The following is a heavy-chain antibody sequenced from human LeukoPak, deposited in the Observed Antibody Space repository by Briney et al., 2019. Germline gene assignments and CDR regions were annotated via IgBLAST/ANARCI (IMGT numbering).Heavy chain of an antibody. CDR1: GYSFTSYW. D-gene: IGHD3-22*01. V-gene: IGHV5-51*01. Sequence: GESLKISCKGSGYSFTSYWIGWVRQMPGKGLEWMGIIYPGDSDTRYSPSFQGQVTISADKSISTAYLQWSSLKASDTAMYYCASSDDSSGYYYPIDCWGQGTLVTVSS. CDR3: ASSDDSSGYYYPIDC. CDR2: IYPGDSDT. J-gene: IGHJ4*02.